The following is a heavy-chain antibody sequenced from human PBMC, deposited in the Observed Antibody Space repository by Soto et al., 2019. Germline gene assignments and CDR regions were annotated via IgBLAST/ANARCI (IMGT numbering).Heavy chain of an antibody. J-gene: IGHJ3*01. V-gene: IGHV3-48*02. CDR1: GLSFRSYS. D-gene: IGHD3-22*01. CDR2: ISSSSMTI. CDR3: ATDGNYYDSSGVWP. Sequence: GSLKLSCSASGLSFRSYSMNLVRQAPGKGLEWISYISSSSMTIYYADSVKDRFIISRDNAKNSLYLQMNSLRDEDTAVYYCATDGNYYDSSGVWPWGQGTMVTV.